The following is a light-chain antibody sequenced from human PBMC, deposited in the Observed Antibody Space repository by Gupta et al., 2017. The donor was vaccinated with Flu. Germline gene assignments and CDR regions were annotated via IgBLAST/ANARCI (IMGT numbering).Light chain of an antibody. J-gene: IGLJ3*02. CDR2: YKSDSDK. CDR1: SGINVGTSK. CDR3: MIWHSSAWV. Sequence: CTLRSGINVGTSKIHCYQQRPRSPPQYPLTYKSDSDKQQGSGVSSRFSGSKDASANAGILLISGLQAEDEAYYYCMIWHSSAWVFGGGTKLTVL. V-gene: IGLV5-45*01.